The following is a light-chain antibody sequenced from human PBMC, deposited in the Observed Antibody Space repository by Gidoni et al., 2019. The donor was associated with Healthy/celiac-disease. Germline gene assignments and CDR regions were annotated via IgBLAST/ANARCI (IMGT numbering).Light chain of an antibody. CDR1: QSISSW. CDR3: QQYNSYRCS. CDR2: KAS. J-gene: IGKJ2*04. Sequence: DIQMTQSPSTLSASVGDRVTITCRASQSISSWLAWYKQKPGKAPKLLIYKASSLESGVPSRCSGSGSGTEFTLTISSLQPDDFATYYCQQYNSYRCSFGQGTKLEIK. V-gene: IGKV1-5*03.